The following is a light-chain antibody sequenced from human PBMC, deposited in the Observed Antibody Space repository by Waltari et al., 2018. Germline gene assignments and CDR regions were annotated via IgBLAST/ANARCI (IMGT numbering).Light chain of an antibody. CDR1: SSDIGGHNY. Sequence: QSALTQPASVSGSPGQTITISCTGTSSDIGGHNYVSWYQQHPGKAPKLMIYDVVTRPSGVSNRFSGSKSGNTASLTISGLQAEDDAIYYCSSYASSKFGGGTKLTVL. V-gene: IGLV2-14*01. J-gene: IGLJ2*01. CDR3: SSYASSK. CDR2: DVV.